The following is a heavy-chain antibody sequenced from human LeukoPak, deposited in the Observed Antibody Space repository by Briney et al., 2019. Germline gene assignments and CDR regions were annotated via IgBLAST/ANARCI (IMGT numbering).Heavy chain of an antibody. D-gene: IGHD3-10*01. J-gene: IGHJ4*02. CDR2: ISNSGSTI. CDR1: GFTFSNYW. V-gene: IGHV3-11*04. Sequence: GGSLRLSCAASGFTFSNYWMSWVRQAPGKGLEWVSYISNSGSTIYYAASVKGRFTISRDNAKKSLNLQMNSLRAEDTAVYYCARTRFHYFDYWGQGTLVTVSS. CDR3: ARTRFHYFDY.